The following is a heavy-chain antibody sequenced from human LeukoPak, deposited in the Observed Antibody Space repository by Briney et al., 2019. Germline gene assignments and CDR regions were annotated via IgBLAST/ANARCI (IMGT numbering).Heavy chain of an antibody. Sequence: GGSLRLSYAASGFTFSSYEMNWVRQAPGKGLEWFSYISSSGSTIYYADSVKGRFTISRDNAKNSLYLQMNSLRAEDTAVYYCAELGITMIGGVWGKGTTVTISS. CDR1: GFTFSSYE. V-gene: IGHV3-48*03. CDR3: AELGITMIGGV. D-gene: IGHD3-10*02. CDR2: ISSSGSTI. J-gene: IGHJ6*04.